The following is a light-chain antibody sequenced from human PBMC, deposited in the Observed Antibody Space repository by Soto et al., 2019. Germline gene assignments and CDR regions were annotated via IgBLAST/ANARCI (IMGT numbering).Light chain of an antibody. CDR2: EIN. CDR3: SSYTTSSTLYV. J-gene: IGLJ1*01. CDR1: SSDVGGYIY. Sequence: QSALTQPASVSGSPGQSITISCTGTSSDVGGYIYVSWYQQHSGKAPKLIIYEINNRPSGVSNRFSGSKSGNTASLTISGLQAEDEADYYCSSYTTSSTLYVFGTGTKATVL. V-gene: IGLV2-14*01.